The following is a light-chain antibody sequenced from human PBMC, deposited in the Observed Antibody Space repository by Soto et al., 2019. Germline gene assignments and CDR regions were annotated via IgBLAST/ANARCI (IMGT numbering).Light chain of an antibody. CDR2: AAS. J-gene: IGKJ1*01. Sequence: DFQMTQSPSSLSASVGDRVTITCRASHNIGTYLNWFQHKPGKAPKLLIFAASNLQSGVSSRFSGGGSGAEFTLTITSLQPEDAATYYCQLASDTLWTFGQGTKVEIK. V-gene: IGKV1-39*01. CDR1: HNIGTY. CDR3: QLASDTLWT.